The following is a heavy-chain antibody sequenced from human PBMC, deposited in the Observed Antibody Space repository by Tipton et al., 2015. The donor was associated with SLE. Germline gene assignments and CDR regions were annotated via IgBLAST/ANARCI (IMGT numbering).Heavy chain of an antibody. CDR1: GGSFSGYY. Sequence: TLSLTCAVYGGSFSGYYWNWIRQPPGKGLEWIGEINHSGSTNYNPSLKSRVTISVDTSKNQFSLKLSSVTAADTAVYYCARNWYFDLWGRGTLVTVSS. CDR2: INHSGST. CDR3: ARNWYFDL. J-gene: IGHJ2*01. V-gene: IGHV4-34*01.